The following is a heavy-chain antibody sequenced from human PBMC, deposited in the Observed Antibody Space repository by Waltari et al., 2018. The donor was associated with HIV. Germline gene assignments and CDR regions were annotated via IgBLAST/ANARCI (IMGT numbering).Heavy chain of an antibody. V-gene: IGHV4-38-2*01. Sequence: QVQLHESGPGLVTPSETLSPTCGVSGYSFSRGSLWGWVRQAPGKGLEWIGHIYHSGTTHYNPSLQSRVTLSVDTSKNQFSLRLNSVTAADTAVYFCARGADRGDDRRDYYGMDVWGQGTTVTVSS. J-gene: IGHJ6*02. CDR2: IYHSGTT. CDR1: GYSFSRGSL. CDR3: ARGADRGDDRRDYYGMDV. D-gene: IGHD4-17*01.